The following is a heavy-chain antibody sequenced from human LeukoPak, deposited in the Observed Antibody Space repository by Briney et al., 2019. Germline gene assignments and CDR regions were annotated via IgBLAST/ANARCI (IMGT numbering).Heavy chain of an antibody. Sequence: ASVKVSCKASEYTFTGYYMHWVRQAPGQGLEWMGWINPNSGGTNYAQKFQGRVTMTRDTPISTAYMELSRLRSDDTAVYYCARDRTTHLSGYDPYNWFDPWGQGTLVTVSS. J-gene: IGHJ5*02. CDR1: EYTFTGYY. CDR2: INPNSGGT. D-gene: IGHD5-12*01. V-gene: IGHV1-2*02. CDR3: ARDRTTHLSGYDPYNWFDP.